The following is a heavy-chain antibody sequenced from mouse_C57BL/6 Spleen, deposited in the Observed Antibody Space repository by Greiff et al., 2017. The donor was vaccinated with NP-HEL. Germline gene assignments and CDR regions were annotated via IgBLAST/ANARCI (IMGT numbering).Heavy chain of an antibody. CDR1: GYTFTSYW. J-gene: IGHJ1*03. D-gene: IGHD4-1*02. CDR3: APTGTRYFDV. Sequence: QVHVKQPGAELVKPGASVKLSCKASGYTFTSYWMQWVKQRPGQGLEWIGEIDPSDSYTNYNQKFKGKATLTVDTSSSTAYMQLSSLTSEDSAVYYCAPTGTRYFDVWGTGTTVTVSS. V-gene: IGHV1-50*01. CDR2: IDPSDSYT.